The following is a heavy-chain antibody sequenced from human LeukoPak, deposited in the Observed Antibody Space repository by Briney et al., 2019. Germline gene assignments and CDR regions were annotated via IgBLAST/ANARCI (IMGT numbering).Heavy chain of an antibody. CDR3: AKDPRRFYEGARVGYYFDY. V-gene: IGHV3-23*01. J-gene: IGHJ4*02. Sequence: GGSLRLSCAASGFTFSSYAMGWVRQAPGKGLEWVSTISDSGRNTYYADSVKGRFTISRDNSKNTLYLQMNSLRAEDTAVYYCAKDPRRFYEGARVGYYFDYWGQGTLVTVSS. CDR2: ISDSGRNT. D-gene: IGHD1-26*01. CDR1: GFTFSSYA.